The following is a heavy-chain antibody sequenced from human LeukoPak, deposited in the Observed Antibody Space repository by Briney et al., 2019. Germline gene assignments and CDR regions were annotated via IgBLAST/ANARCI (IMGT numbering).Heavy chain of an antibody. CDR1: GFIFSSYE. J-gene: IGHJ4*02. CDR3: VRGDYGDYTLFDY. V-gene: IGHV3-53*01. CDR2: IYSGGST. Sequence: PGGSLRLSCAASGFIFSSYEMNWVRQAPGKGLEWVSVIYSGGSTYYADSVKGRFTISRDNSKNTLYLQMNSLRAEDTAVYYCVRGDYGDYTLFDYWGQGTLVTVSS. D-gene: IGHD4-17*01.